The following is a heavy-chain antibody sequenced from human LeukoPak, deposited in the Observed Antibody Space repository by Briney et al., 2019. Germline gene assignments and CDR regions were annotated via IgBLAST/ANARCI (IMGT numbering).Heavy chain of an antibody. V-gene: IGHV1-2*04. CDR3: ARAPITMIVPLDY. J-gene: IGHJ4*02. Sequence: GASVKVSCKASGYTFTGYYMHWVRQAPGQGLEWMGWINPNSGGTNYAQKFQGWVTMTRDTSISTAYMELSRLRSDDTAVYYCARAPITMIVPLDYWGQGTLVTVSS. D-gene: IGHD3-22*01. CDR2: INPNSGGT. CDR1: GYTFTGYY.